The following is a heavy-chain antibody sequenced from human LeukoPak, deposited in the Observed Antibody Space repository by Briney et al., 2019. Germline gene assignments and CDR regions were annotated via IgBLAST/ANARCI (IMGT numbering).Heavy chain of an antibody. D-gene: IGHD2-15*01. V-gene: IGHV1-69*05. J-gene: IGHJ4*02. CDR3: ARENTIYCSDGSCYSSSPADY. Sequence: ASVKVSCKASGGTFSSYAISWVRQAPGQGLEWMGRIIPIFGTANYAQKFQGRVTITTDESTSTAYMELSSLRSEDTAVYYCARENTIYCSDGSCYSSSPADYWGQGTLVTVSS. CDR1: GGTFSSYA. CDR2: IIPIFGTA.